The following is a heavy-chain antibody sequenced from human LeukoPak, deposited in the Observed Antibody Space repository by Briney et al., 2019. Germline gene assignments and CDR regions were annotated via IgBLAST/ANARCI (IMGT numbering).Heavy chain of an antibody. CDR2: IYHSGST. D-gene: IGHD5-24*01. CDR1: GGSISSGGYS. Sequence: SETLSLTCTVSGGSISSGGYSWSWIRQPPGKGLEWIGYIYHSGSTYYNPSLKSRVTISVDRSKNQFSLKLSSVTAADTAVYYCARLVEMATIADAFDIWGQGTMVTVSS. CDR3: ARLVEMATIADAFDI. J-gene: IGHJ3*02. V-gene: IGHV4-30-2*01.